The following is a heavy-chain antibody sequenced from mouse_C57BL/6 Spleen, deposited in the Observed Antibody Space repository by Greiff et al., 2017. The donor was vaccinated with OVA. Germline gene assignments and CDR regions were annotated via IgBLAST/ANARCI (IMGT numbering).Heavy chain of an antibody. V-gene: IGHV5-6*01. J-gene: IGHJ1*03. CDR1: GFTFSSYG. D-gene: IGHD1-1*01. CDR2: ISSGGSYT. Sequence: EVKLVESGGDLVKPGGSLKLSCAASGFTFSSYGMSWVRQTPDKRLEWVATISSGGSYTYYPDSVKGRFTISRDNAKNTLYLQMSSLKSEDTAMYYCARHPGDYGSPDWYFDVWGTGTTVTVSS. CDR3: ARHPGDYGSPDWYFDV.